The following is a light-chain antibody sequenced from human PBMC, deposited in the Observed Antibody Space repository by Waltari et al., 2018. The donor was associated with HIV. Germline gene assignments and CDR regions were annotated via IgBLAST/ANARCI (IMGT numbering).Light chain of an antibody. Sequence: QSALTQPLSASGSPGQSVTISCNGTSSDVGGYDYVSWYQQHPGKAPKLMLYDVTRRPSGVPDRVAGSKSGSTASRTRSGLQAEDEADYYCSSDAGSNNLIFGGGTKLTVL. CDR2: DVT. J-gene: IGLJ2*01. CDR3: SSDAGSNNLI. CDR1: SSDVGGYDY. V-gene: IGLV2-8*01.